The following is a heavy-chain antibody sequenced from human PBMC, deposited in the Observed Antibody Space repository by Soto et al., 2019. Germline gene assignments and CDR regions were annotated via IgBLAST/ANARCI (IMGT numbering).Heavy chain of an antibody. V-gene: IGHV1-69*08. D-gene: IGHD5-18*01. Sequence: QLQLVQSGAAVKKPGSSVKVSCKASGGTLNTYTISWVRQAPGQGLEWMGSILPFLGTTNYARQFQGRVTINADQSTSTMELSSLSSEDTAVYFCARDVTAMEALYYYDTWGQGTLVTVSS. CDR3: ARDVTAMEALYYYDT. CDR2: ILPFLGTT. J-gene: IGHJ4*02. CDR1: GGTLNTYT.